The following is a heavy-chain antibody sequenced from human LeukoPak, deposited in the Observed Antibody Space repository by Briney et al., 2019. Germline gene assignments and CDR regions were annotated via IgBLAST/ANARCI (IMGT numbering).Heavy chain of an antibody. V-gene: IGHV3-30-3*01. CDR2: ISYDGSNK. D-gene: IGHD3-22*01. J-gene: IGHJ6*02. CDR1: GFTFSSYA. Sequence: GGSLRLSCAASGFTFSSYAMHWVRQAPGKGLEWVAVISYDGSNKYYADSVKGRFTISRDNSKNTLYLQMNSLRAEDTAVYYCARGDYYDKGMDVWGQGTTVTVSS. CDR3: ARGDYYDKGMDV.